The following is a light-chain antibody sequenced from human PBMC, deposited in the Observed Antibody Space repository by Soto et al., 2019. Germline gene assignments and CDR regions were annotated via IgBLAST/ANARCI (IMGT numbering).Light chain of an antibody. V-gene: IGKV1-16*01. J-gene: IGKJ5*01. CDR2: AAS. CDR3: QQYNSYPIT. Sequence: DIQMTHSPSSLSASVGDGVTITCRASQYIYTYLKWYQQKPGKAPKLLIYAASSLQSGVPSRFSGSGSGTEFTLTISSLQPDDFATYYCQQYNSYPITFGQGTRLEI. CDR1: QYIYTY.